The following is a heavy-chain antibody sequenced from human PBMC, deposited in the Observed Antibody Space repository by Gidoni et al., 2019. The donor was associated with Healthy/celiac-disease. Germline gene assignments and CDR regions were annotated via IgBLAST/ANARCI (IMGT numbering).Heavy chain of an antibody. CDR2: IYSGGST. D-gene: IGHD4-17*01. CDR3: ARGEGYGDFPY. J-gene: IGHJ4*02. V-gene: IGHV3-53*01. CDR1: GLPVSSNY. Sequence: EVQLVESGGGLIQPGGSLRLSCAASGLPVSSNYMSWVSQAQGKGLEWFSVIYSGGSTYYADSVKCLFTISRDNSKNTLYLQINSLRADDTGVYYCARGEGYGDFPYWGQGTLVTVSS.